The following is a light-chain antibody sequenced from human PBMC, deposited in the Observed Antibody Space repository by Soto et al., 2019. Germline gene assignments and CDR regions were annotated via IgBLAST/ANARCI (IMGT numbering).Light chain of an antibody. Sequence: DIQMTQSPSTLSASIGDRVTITCRASQTINNWLTWYQQKPGKPPNFLIYHASNLETGVPSRFSGSAFGTEFTLTISSLQPDDFATYYCQHYNSYPWTFGQGTKVEIK. CDR2: HAS. CDR1: QTINNW. V-gene: IGKV1-5*01. CDR3: QHYNSYPWT. J-gene: IGKJ1*01.